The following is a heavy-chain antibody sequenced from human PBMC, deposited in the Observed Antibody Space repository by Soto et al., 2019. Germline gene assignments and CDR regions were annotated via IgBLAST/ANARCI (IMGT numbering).Heavy chain of an antibody. CDR2: IYYSGST. CDR1: GGSISTYY. V-gene: IGHV4-59*01. Sequence: ASETLSLTCTVSGGSISTYYWSWIRQPPGKGLEWIGYIYYSGSTSYNPSLKSRVTISVDTSRNQFSLKLRSVTAADTAVYYCAGDRSSGWDQGYGMDVWGQGTTVTVSS. J-gene: IGHJ6*02. D-gene: IGHD6-19*01. CDR3: AGDRSSGWDQGYGMDV.